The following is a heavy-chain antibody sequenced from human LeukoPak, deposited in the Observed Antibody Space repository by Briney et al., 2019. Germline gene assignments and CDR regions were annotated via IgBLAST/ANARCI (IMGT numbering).Heavy chain of an antibody. V-gene: IGHV4-34*01. J-gene: IGHJ4*02. Sequence: PSETLSLTCAVYGGSFSGYYWSWIRQPPGKGLERIGEINHSGSTNYNPSLKSRVTISVDTSKNQFSLKLSSVTAADTAVYYCARIPPGVVVTVWGQGTLVTVSS. CDR3: ARIPPGVVVTV. CDR2: INHSGST. CDR1: GGSFSGYY. D-gene: IGHD2-21*02.